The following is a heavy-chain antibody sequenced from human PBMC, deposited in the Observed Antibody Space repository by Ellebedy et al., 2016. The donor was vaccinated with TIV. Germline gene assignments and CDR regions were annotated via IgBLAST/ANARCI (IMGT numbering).Heavy chain of an antibody. V-gene: IGHV3-13*05. CDR3: ARAPRGFFGIAV. CDR2: IGAAGDP. CDR1: GFTFSDYD. J-gene: IGHJ6*02. Sequence: PGGSLRLSCAASGFTFSDYDMHWVRQATGEGLEWVSAIGAAGDPDYPGSVKGRFTISRENAQNSLYLQMNNLRAGDTAVYYCARAPRGFFGIAVWGQGTTVTVSS.